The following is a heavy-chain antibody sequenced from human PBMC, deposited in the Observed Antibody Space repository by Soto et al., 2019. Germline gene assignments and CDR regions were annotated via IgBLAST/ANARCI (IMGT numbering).Heavy chain of an antibody. J-gene: IGHJ6*02. CDR2: LNSDGSSR. V-gene: IGHV3-74*01. CDR3: ARGLKNYYGMDV. Sequence: GGPLRLSCAASGFTFSSHWMHWVRQAPWKGLVWVSRLNSDGSSRYYGDSMKGRVTISRDNAKLQMDSLRDEDSAVYYCARGLKNYYGMDVWGQGTTVTVSS. CDR1: GFTFSSHW.